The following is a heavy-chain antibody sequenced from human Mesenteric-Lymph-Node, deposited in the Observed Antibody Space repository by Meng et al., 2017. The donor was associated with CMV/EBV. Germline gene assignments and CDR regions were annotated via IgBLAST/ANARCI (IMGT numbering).Heavy chain of an antibody. CDR1: GFTFTAYA. V-gene: IGHV3-30*04. Sequence: GESLKISCEASGFTFTAYAMHWVRQAPGKGPEWVTNISFDGGVKYYADSVRGRATISRDNSQKTVYLQMNSLRAEDTAVYYCARRMRVVPAAKGMDIWGQGTTVTVSS. J-gene: IGHJ6*02. CDR2: ISFDGGVK. CDR3: ARRMRVVPAAKGMDI. D-gene: IGHD2-2*01.